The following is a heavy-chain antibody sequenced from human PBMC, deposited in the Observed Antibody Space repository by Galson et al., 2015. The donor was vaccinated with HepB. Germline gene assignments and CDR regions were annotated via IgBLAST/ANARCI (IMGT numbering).Heavy chain of an antibody. Sequence: SLRLSCAASGFTYSSYSMNWVRQAPGKGLVWVSRINSDGSSTTYADSVKGRFTISRDNAKNMLYLQMNSLRAEDTAVYYCARCPGGGFDYWGQGTLVTVSS. D-gene: IGHD3-10*01. V-gene: IGHV3-74*03. CDR3: ARCPGGGFDY. J-gene: IGHJ4*02. CDR2: INSDGSST. CDR1: GFTYSSYS.